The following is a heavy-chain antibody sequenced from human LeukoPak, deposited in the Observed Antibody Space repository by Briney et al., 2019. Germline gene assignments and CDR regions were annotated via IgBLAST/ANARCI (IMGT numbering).Heavy chain of an antibody. CDR2: ISAYNGNT. D-gene: IGHD3-22*01. CDR3: ARDQGYYYTSGYCDY. CDR1: GYTFTSYG. V-gene: IGHV1-18*01. J-gene: IGHJ4*02. Sequence: ASVKVSCKASGYTFTSYGISWVRQAPRQGLEWMGWISAYNGNTNYAQKLQGRVTMTTDTSTSTAYMELRSLRSDDTAVYYCARDQGYYYTSGYCDYWGQGTLVTVSS.